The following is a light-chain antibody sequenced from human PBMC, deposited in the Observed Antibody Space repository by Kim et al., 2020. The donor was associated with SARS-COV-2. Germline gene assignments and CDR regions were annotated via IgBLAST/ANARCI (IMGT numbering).Light chain of an antibody. Sequence: ASVGDRGPITCRASQDISNYVVWYQQKPGKAPKVLIYAASALHSGVPSRFSGGGFGTDFTLTISSLQPEDVATYYCQKYNAAPWTFGQGTKVDIK. CDR3: QKYNAAPWT. CDR2: AAS. J-gene: IGKJ1*01. V-gene: IGKV1-27*01. CDR1: QDISNY.